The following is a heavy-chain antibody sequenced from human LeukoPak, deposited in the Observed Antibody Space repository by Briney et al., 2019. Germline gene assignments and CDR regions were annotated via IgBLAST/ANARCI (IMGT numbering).Heavy chain of an antibody. V-gene: IGHV4-59*01. CDR1: GGSISSYY. CDR2: IYYTGKT. Sequence: SETLSLTCTVSGGSISSYYWSWIRQPPGKGLEWIGYIYYTGKTYYNPSLEGRVTILVDASRNHFSVKLSSVTAADTAVYYCARSQNYYGSGDYWSQGTLVTVSS. J-gene: IGHJ4*02. CDR3: ARSQNYYGSGDY. D-gene: IGHD3-10*01.